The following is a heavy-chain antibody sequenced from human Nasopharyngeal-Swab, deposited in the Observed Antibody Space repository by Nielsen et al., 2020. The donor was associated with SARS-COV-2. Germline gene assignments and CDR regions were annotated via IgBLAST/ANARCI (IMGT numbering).Heavy chain of an antibody. CDR1: GFTFSSYA. V-gene: IGHV3-23*01. CDR3: AKHPIRIYYYYMDV. Sequence: GESLKISCAASGFTFSSYAMSWVRQAPGKGLEWVSAISGSGGSTYYADSVKGRFTISRDNSKNTLYLQMNSLRAEDTAVCYCAKHPIRIYYYYMDVWGKGTTVTVSS. D-gene: IGHD2/OR15-2a*01. J-gene: IGHJ6*03. CDR2: ISGSGGST.